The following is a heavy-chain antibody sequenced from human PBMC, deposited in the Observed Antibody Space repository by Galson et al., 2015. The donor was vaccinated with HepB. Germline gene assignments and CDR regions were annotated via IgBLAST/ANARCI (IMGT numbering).Heavy chain of an antibody. CDR3: AKDPRGGSYYFDY. CDR2: ISYDGSNK. CDR1: GFTFSNYG. Sequence: SLRLSCAASGFTFSNYGMHWVRQAPGKGLEWVAVISYDGSNKYYADSVKGRFTISRDNSKNTLYLQMNSLRAEDTAVYYCAKDPRGGSYYFDYWGQGTLVTVSS. J-gene: IGHJ4*02. D-gene: IGHD1-26*01. V-gene: IGHV3-30*18.